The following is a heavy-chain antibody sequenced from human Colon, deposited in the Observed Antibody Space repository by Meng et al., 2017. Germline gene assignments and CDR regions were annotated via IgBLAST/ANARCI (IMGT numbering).Heavy chain of an antibody. CDR3: AKEWSSSYAYFDA. J-gene: IGHJ4*02. CDR2: VTYDGKKE. D-gene: IGHD3-16*01. CDR1: GFNFKELG. Sequence: VTLVQSGGGVVQPGTSLRLSRAASGFNFKELGLHWVRQAPGKGLEWVAAVTYDGKKEYYADSVKGRFIISRDNSDNTLYLQMGSLKPEDTAVYYCAKEWSSSYAYFDAWGQGTLVTVSS. V-gene: IGHV3-30*04.